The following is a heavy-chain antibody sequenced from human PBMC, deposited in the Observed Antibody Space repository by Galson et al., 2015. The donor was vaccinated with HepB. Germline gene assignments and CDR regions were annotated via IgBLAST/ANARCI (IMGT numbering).Heavy chain of an antibody. CDR2: IIPIFGIA. D-gene: IGHD6-19*01. CDR3: ASAPPPGVAVAGHDY. Sequence: SVKVSCKASGGTFSSYTISWVRQAPGQGLEWMGRIIPIFGIANYAQKFQGRVTITADKSTSTAYMELSSLRSEDTAVYYCASAPPPGVAVAGHDYWGQGTLVTVSS. CDR1: GGTFSSYT. V-gene: IGHV1-69*02. J-gene: IGHJ4*02.